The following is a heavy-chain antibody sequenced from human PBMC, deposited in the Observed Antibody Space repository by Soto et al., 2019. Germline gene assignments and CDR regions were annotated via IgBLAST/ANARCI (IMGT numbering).Heavy chain of an antibody. CDR1: GDSVSSNSAA. D-gene: IGHD3-3*01. CDR3: ARGSYDFWSGSTAGEYYFDY. V-gene: IGHV6-1*01. CDR2: TYYRSKWYN. J-gene: IGHJ4*02. Sequence: PSQTLSLTCAISGDSVSSNSAAWNWIRQSPSRGLEWLGRTYYRSKWYNDYAVSVKSRITINPDTSKNQFSLQLNSVTPEDTAVYYCARGSYDFWSGSTAGEYYFDYWGQGTLVTAPQ.